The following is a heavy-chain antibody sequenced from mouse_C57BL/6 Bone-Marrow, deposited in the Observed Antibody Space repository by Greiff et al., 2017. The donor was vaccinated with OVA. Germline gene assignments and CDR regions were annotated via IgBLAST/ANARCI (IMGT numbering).Heavy chain of an antibody. D-gene: IGHD4-1*02. J-gene: IGHJ2*01. Sequence: EVKVVESGGGLVKPGGSLKLSCAASGFTFSSYAMSWVRQTPEKRLEWVATISDGGSYTYYPDNVKGRFTISRDNAKNNLYLQMSHLKSEDTAMYYCARDQLGRRDYWGQGTTLTVSS. CDR3: ARDQLGRRDY. CDR2: ISDGGSYT. V-gene: IGHV5-4*01. CDR1: GFTFSSYA.